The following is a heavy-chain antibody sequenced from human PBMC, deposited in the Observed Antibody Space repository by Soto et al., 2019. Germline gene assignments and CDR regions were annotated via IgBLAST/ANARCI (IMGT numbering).Heavy chain of an antibody. CDR2: IGISGGST. D-gene: IGHD1-1*01. Sequence: EVQLLESGGGLEQPGGSLRLSCAASGFTFSSYAMSWVRQAPGKGLEWVSTIGISGGSTYYADSVKGRFTISRDNSKNTLSLQMNNLRADDTAVYYCAKNGQLQYWGQGALVTVSS. V-gene: IGHV3-23*01. J-gene: IGHJ4*02. CDR1: GFTFSSYA. CDR3: AKNGQLQY.